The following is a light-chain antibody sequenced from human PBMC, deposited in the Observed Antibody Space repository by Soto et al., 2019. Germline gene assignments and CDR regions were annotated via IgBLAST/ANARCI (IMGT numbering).Light chain of an antibody. CDR2: EVS. CDR3: TSFTSSSTQV. Sequence: QSALTQPASVSGSPGQSITISCTGTSGDVDAFDYVSWYQQHPGKAPKLMIFEVSDCPSGVSDRFSGSKSGSTASLTISGLQAEDEADYFCTSFTSSSTQVFGTGTKVTVL. CDR1: SGDVDAFDY. V-gene: IGLV2-14*01. J-gene: IGLJ1*01.